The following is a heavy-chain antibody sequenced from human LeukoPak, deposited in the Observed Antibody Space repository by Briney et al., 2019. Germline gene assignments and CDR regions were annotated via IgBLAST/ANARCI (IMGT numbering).Heavy chain of an antibody. CDR2: ISSSSSYI. Sequence: PGGSLRLSCAASGFTFSSYSMNWVRQAPGKGLEWVSSISSSSSYIYYADSVKGRFTISRDNAKNSLYLQMNSLRAEDTAVYYCAKASGLRQTSPFDYWGQGTLVTVSS. D-gene: IGHD4-17*01. V-gene: IGHV3-21*01. CDR3: AKASGLRQTSPFDY. J-gene: IGHJ4*02. CDR1: GFTFSSYS.